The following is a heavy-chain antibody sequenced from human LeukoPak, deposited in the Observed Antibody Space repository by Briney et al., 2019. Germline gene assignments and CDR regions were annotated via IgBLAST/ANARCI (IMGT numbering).Heavy chain of an antibody. CDR3: ARAVRSAGGWFDP. Sequence: ASVKVSCKASGYTFSSYDFNWVRQATGQGLEWMGWMNPNNGDTGYAQKFQGRVIMISDSSISTVYMELSSLRYEDTAVYYCARAVRSAGGWFDPWGQGTLVTVSS. CDR1: GYTFSSYD. D-gene: IGHD3-3*01. CDR2: MNPNNGDT. V-gene: IGHV1-8*01. J-gene: IGHJ5*02.